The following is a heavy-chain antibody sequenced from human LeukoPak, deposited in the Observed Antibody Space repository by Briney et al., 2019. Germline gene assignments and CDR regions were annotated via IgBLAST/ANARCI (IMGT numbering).Heavy chain of an antibody. Sequence: GGSLRLSCAASGFTFNSYAMSWVRQAPGKGLEWVSAISGSGGSTYYADSVKGRFTISRDNSKNTLYLQMNSLRAEDTAVYYCAGHLRYFDWFDYWGQGTLVTVSS. CDR3: AGHLRYFDWFDY. V-gene: IGHV3-23*01. J-gene: IGHJ4*02. D-gene: IGHD3-9*01. CDR2: ISGSGGST. CDR1: GFTFNSYA.